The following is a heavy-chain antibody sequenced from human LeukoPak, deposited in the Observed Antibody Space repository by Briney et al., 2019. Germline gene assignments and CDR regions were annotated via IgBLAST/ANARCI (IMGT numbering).Heavy chain of an antibody. J-gene: IGHJ6*03. Sequence: SETLSLTCTVSGGSVSSYYWSWIRQPPGKGLEWIGYIYYSGSTNYNPSLKSRVTISVDTSKNQFSLKLSSVTAADTAVYYCARGKNSGDFYYYYYMDVWGKGTTVTVSS. CDR2: IYYSGST. CDR1: GGSVSSYY. V-gene: IGHV4-59*02. D-gene: IGHD2-21*02. CDR3: ARGKNSGDFYYYYYMDV.